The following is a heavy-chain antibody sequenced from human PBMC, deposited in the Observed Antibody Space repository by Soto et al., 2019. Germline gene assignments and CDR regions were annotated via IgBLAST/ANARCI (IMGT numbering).Heavy chain of an antibody. Sequence: GGSLRLSCAASGFTFSSYSMNWVRQAPGKGLEWVSYISSSSSTIYYADSVKGRFTISRDNAKNSLYLQMNSLRAEDTAVYYWASLYGGYCSSTSCYAAPPPFDYWGQGTLVTVSS. J-gene: IGHJ4*02. CDR3: ASLYGGYCSSTSCYAAPPPFDY. V-gene: IGHV3-48*01. CDR1: GFTFSSYS. CDR2: ISSSSSTI. D-gene: IGHD2-2*01.